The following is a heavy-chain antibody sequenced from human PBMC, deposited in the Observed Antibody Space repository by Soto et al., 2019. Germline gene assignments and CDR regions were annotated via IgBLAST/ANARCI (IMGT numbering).Heavy chain of an antibody. CDR3: ARGAAAKRYFDL. D-gene: IGHD6-13*01. V-gene: IGHV4-30-4*01. CDR2: IFPSGAT. Sequence: QVQLQESGPGLVKPSQTLSLMCTVSGAPISGGDYHWSWIRQPPGKGLEWIGYIFPSGATHYNSSHGSRLTMSVEPSKSHSSLKLTSVTAADTAVYFCARGAAAKRYFDLWGRGTLVTVSS. J-gene: IGHJ2*01. CDR1: GAPISGGDYH.